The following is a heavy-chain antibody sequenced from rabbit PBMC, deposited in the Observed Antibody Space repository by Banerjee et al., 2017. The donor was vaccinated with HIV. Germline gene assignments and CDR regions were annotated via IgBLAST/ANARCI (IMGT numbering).Heavy chain of an antibody. CDR3: ARASTMTMVPYYFNL. D-gene: IGHD2-1*01. Sequence: QLKESGGGLVQPGGSLKLSCKASGFDFRFYYMSWVRQAPGKGPEWIAYIDPVFGSTYYASWVNGRFTISSHNAQNTLYLQLNSLTAADTATYFCARASTMTMVPYYFNLWGQGTLVTVS. V-gene: IGHV1S7*01. J-gene: IGHJ4*01. CDR2: IDPVFGST. CDR1: GFDFRFYY.